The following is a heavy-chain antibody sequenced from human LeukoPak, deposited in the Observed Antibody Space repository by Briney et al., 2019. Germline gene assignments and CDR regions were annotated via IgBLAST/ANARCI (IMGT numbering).Heavy chain of an antibody. CDR1: GSTFSTSW. CDR2: INPDGSTI. CDR3: ARDSGYNAFDI. D-gene: IGHD5-12*01. V-gene: IGHV3-7*01. Sequence: GGSLRLSCAASGSTFSTSWMAWIRQAPGKGLDWLVNINPDGSTINYVDSVKGRFTFSRDNAKNSLYLQMNSLRAEDTAVFYCARDSGYNAFDIWGQGTMVTVPS. J-gene: IGHJ3*02.